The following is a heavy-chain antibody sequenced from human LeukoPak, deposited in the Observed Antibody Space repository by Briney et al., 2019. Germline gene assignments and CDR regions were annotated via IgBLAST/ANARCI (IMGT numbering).Heavy chain of an antibody. D-gene: IGHD3-10*01. CDR2: IYYSGNT. V-gene: IGHV4-34*01. CDR1: GGSFSGYY. J-gene: IGHJ6*03. CDR3: AGKKEDKSLVWVADLKKYYYYYMDV. Sequence: SETLSLTCAVYGGSFSGYYWGWIRQPPGKGLEWIGNIYYSGNTYYNPSLKSRVTISVDTSKNQFSLKLSSVTAADTALYYCAGKKEDKSLVWVADLKKYYYYYMDVWGKGTTVTVSS.